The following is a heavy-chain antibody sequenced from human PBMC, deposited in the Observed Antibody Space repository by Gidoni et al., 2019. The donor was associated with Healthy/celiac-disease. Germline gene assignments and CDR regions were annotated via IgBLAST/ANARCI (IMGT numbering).Heavy chain of an antibody. D-gene: IGHD4-4*01. CDR3: ARDFAVTPRGYFDY. Sequence: EVQLVESGGGLVQPGGSLRPSCAASGFTVSSNYMSWVRHAPGKGLEWVSVIYSGGSTYYADSVKGRFTISRDNSKNTLYLQMNSLRAEDTAVYYCARDFAVTPRGYFDYWGQGTLVTVSS. CDR2: IYSGGST. CDR1: GFTVSSNY. J-gene: IGHJ4*02. V-gene: IGHV3-66*01.